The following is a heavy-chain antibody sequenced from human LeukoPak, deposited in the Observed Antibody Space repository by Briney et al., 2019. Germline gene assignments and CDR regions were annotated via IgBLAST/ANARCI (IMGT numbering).Heavy chain of an antibody. J-gene: IGHJ4*02. CDR2: ISSGSSYI. CDR1: GFTFSSYS. Sequence: GGSLRLSRAASGFTFSSYSMNWVRQAPGKGLEWVSSISSGSSYIYYADSVKGRITISRDNGKNSLYLQMNSLRAEDTAVYYCARDIAGLSDYWGRGTLVTVSS. D-gene: IGHD2-15*01. CDR3: ARDIAGLSDY. V-gene: IGHV3-21*01.